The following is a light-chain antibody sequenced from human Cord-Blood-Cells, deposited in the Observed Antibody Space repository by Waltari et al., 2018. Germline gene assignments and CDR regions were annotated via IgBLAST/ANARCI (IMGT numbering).Light chain of an antibody. Sequence: YELTQPPSVSVPPGPKPRITYSGDALPKKYASWYQPKPGQDPVLLIYKHSERPSGIPERFSGSSSGTTGTLTISGVQAEDEADYYCQSADSSGTYPVFGGGTKLTVL. V-gene: IGLV3-25*03. CDR3: QSADSSGTYPV. CDR2: KHS. CDR1: ALPKKY. J-gene: IGLJ2*01.